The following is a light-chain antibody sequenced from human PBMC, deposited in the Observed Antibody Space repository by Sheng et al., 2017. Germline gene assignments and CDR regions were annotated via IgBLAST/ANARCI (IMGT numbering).Light chain of an antibody. CDR1: QRISNY. CDR3: QQSYSSPLT. J-gene: IGKJ4*01. CDR2: KAS. Sequence: DIQMTQSPSSLSASVGDRVTITCRASQRISNYLNWYEQKPGKAPNLLIHKASTLQSGVPSRFSGSGSGTDFTLTISSLQPEDFVTYYCQQSYSSPLTFGGGTKVEIK. V-gene: IGKV1-39*01.